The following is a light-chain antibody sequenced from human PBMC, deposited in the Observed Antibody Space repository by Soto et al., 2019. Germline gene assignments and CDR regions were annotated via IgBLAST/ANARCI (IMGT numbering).Light chain of an antibody. V-gene: IGKV2-30*01. CDR2: KVS. CDR1: QSLVYSDGNTY. CDR3: QQRNNWPPIT. Sequence: DVVMTQSPLSLPVTLGQPASISCRSSQSLVYSDGNTYLNWFQQRPGQSPRRLIYKVSNRDSGVPDRFSGSGSGTDFTLTISRLEPEDFAVYYCQQRNNWPPITFGQGTRLEIK. J-gene: IGKJ5*01.